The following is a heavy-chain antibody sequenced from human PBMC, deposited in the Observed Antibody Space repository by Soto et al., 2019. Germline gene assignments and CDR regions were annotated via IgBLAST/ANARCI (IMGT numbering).Heavy chain of an antibody. Sequence: SQTLSLTCVISGDSVSSNSAAWNWIRQSPSRGLEWLGRTYYRSKWYNDYAVSVKSRITINPDTSKNQFSLQLNSVTPEDTAVYYCARSGQYSSSWYRYYYYMDVWGKGTTVTVS. D-gene: IGHD6-13*01. J-gene: IGHJ6*03. CDR3: ARSGQYSSSWYRYYYYMDV. CDR1: GDSVSSNSAA. CDR2: TYYRSKWYN. V-gene: IGHV6-1*01.